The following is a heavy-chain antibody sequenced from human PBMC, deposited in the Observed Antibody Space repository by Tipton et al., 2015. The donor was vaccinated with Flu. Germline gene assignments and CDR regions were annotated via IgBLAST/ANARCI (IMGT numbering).Heavy chain of an antibody. CDR2: ISGSGGST. D-gene: IGHD3-16*01. V-gene: IGHV3-23*01. CDR1: GFTFSSYA. J-gene: IGHJ4*02. CDR3: AKLWGVGEWSLTLPFDY. Sequence: SLRLSCAASGFTFSSYAMSWVRQAPGKGLEWVSAISGSGGSTYYADSVKGRFTISRDNSKNTLYLQMNSLRAEDTAVYYCAKLWGVGEWSLTLPFDYWGQGTLVTVSS.